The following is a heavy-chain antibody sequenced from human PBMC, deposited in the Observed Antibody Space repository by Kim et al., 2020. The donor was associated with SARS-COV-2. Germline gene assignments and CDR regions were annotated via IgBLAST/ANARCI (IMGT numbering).Heavy chain of an antibody. V-gene: IGHV1-46*01. D-gene: IGHD3-10*01. J-gene: IGHJ6*02. CDR1: GYTFTSYY. CDR3: ARESTTMVRGVIDGMDV. Sequence: ASVKVSCKASGYTFTSYYMHWVRQAPGQGLEWMGIINPSGGSTSYAQKFQGRVTMTRVTSTSTVYMELSSLRSEDTDVYYCARESTTMVRGVIDGMDVWGQGTTVTVSS. CDR2: INPSGGST.